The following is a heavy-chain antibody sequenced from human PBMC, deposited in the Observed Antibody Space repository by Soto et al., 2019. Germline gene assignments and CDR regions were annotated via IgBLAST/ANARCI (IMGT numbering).Heavy chain of an antibody. CDR3: ASAYDSSGYYEGLTDAFDI. D-gene: IGHD3-22*01. Sequence: SETLSLTCTVSGGSISSYYWSWIRQPPGKGLEWIGYIYYSGSTNYNPSLKSRVTISVDTSKNQFSLKLSSVTAADTAVYYCASAYDSSGYYEGLTDAFDIWGQGTMVTVSS. CDR1: GGSISSYY. CDR2: IYYSGST. V-gene: IGHV4-59*01. J-gene: IGHJ3*02.